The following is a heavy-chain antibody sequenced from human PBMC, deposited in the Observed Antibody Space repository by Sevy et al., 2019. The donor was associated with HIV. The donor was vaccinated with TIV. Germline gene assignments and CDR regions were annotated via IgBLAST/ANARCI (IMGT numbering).Heavy chain of an antibody. CDR2: IYHSGST. J-gene: IGHJ4*02. Sequence: SETLSLTCAVSGYSISSGYYWGWIRQPPGKGLEWIGSIYHSGSTYYNPSLKSRVTISVDTSKNQFSLKLSSVTAADTAVYYCARSLFGGSVVYFDYWGQRTLVTVSS. V-gene: IGHV4-38-2*01. D-gene: IGHD3-3*01. CDR1: GYSISSGYY. CDR3: ARSLFGGSVVYFDY.